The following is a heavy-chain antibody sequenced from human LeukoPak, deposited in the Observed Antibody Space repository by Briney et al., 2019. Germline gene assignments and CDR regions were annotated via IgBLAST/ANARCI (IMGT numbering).Heavy chain of an antibody. CDR2: TRSKVRKYAT. CDR3: ARDGAEGDDSAFDV. Sequence: PSGRSLRLSWVGSGFTLRAYHMDWVRQAPGMGLDWVGRTRSKVRKYATEYAASVKGRFTISRDESENSVFLHLSSLTAEDTALYYCARDGAEGDDSAFDVWGQGTMVTVSS. D-gene: IGHD3-22*01. CDR1: GFTLRAYH. J-gene: IGHJ3*01. V-gene: IGHV3-72*01.